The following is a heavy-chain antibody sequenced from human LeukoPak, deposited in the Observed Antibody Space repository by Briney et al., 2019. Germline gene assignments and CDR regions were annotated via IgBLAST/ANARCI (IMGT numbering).Heavy chain of an antibody. Sequence: ASVKVSCKASGYTFTGYYMHWVRQAPGQGLEGMGWINPNSGDTSYTQEFQGMVPMTRDTSISTVYLALSAPGSDNTAVDYCARDGNFYYWGQGTLVTVSS. CDR1: GYTFTGYY. CDR2: INPNSGDT. CDR3: ARDGNFYY. J-gene: IGHJ4*02. V-gene: IGHV1-2*02.